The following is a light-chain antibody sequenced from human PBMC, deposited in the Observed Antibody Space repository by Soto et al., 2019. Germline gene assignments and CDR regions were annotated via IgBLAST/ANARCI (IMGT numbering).Light chain of an antibody. Sequence: QSVLTQPASVSGSPGQSITISCIGTSTDVGGYNYVSWYQQHPGKAPNLIIYEVTNRPSGVSNRFSGSKSGNTGSLTISGLQAEDEADYYCGSYTGSDSKRFGGGTKLTVL. CDR3: GSYTGSDSKR. CDR1: STDVGGYNY. V-gene: IGLV2-14*01. CDR2: EVT. J-gene: IGLJ2*01.